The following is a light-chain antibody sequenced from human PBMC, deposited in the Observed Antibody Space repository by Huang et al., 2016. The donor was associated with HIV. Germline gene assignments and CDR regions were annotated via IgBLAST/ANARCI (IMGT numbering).Light chain of an antibody. Sequence: DIVMTQSPLSLPVTPGEPASISCRSSQSLAHDNGYNYLDWYLQKPGQSPQLLIYMASVRAPGIPDRFSGSGSGTNFTLEINRVDAEDVGTYYCMQSRQSLTFGGGTRLEIK. J-gene: IGKJ4*01. CDR3: MQSRQSLT. CDR2: MAS. V-gene: IGKV2-28*01. CDR1: QSLAHDNGYNY.